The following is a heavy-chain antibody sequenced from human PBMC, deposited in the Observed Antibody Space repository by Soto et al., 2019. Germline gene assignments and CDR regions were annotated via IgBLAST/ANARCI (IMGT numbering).Heavy chain of an antibody. J-gene: IGHJ6*02. CDR2: IIPIFGTA. Sequence: SVKVSCKAPGGTFSSYAISWVRQAPGQGLAWMGGIIPIFGTANYAQKFQGRVTITADESTSTAYMGLSSLRSEDTAVYYFARDDALPACKSLCNAGRRYGMDVWGQGTTVTVSS. CDR1: GGTFSSYA. V-gene: IGHV1-69*13. CDR3: ARDDALPACKSLCNAGRRYGMDV. D-gene: IGHD2-15*01.